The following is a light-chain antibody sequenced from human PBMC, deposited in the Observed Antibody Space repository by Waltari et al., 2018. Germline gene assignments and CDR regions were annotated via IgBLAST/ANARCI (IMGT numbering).Light chain of an antibody. CDR3: QQYYSTLYT. V-gene: IGKV4-1*01. J-gene: IGKJ2*01. CDR2: WAS. CDR1: QSVLYSSNNKNY. Sequence: DIVMTQSPDSLAVSLGERATINCKSSQSVLYSSNNKNYLAWYQQKPGQRPKLLIYWASTRGSGVPDRVSGSGSGTDFTLTISSLQAEDVAVYYCQQYYSTLYTFGQGTKLEIK.